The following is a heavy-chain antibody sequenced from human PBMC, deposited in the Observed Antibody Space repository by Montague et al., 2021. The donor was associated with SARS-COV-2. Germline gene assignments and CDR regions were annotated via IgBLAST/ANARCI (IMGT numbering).Heavy chain of an antibody. CDR3: ARGWNYAFDI. J-gene: IGHJ3*02. Sequence: CAISGDSVSRNNPAWNWIGQSPSRGLEWLGRTYYGSSWNTDYAGSVKSRITISPDTSKNQFSLHLNSVTPEDTAVYYCARGWNYAFDIWSQGTMVTVSS. D-gene: IGHD1-7*01. V-gene: IGHV6-1*01. CDR2: TYYGSSWNT. CDR1: GDSVSRNNPA.